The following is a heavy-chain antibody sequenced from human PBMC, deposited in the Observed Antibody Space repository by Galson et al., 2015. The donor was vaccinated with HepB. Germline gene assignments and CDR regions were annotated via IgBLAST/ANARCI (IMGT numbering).Heavy chain of an antibody. CDR2: IGGGG. V-gene: IGHV3-23*01. D-gene: IGHD6-13*01. J-gene: IGHJ4*02. Sequence: SLRLSCAASGFTFSNFAMSWVRQAPGKGLEWLSAIGGGGYYADSVKGRFTISRDNSKNTLYLQMNSLRAEDTAVYYCAKGIGYAVAAGDYWGQGTLVIVSS. CDR3: AKGIGYAVAAGDY. CDR1: GFTFSNFA.